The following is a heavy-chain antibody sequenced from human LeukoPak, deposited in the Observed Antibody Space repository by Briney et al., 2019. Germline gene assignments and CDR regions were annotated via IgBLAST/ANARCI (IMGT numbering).Heavy chain of an antibody. CDR1: GGSISSISYY. D-gene: IGHD6-19*01. CDR3: AREISGWYYESKYYFDY. CDR2: MYYSGRS. V-gene: IGHV4-39*07. J-gene: IGHJ4*02. Sequence: KPSETLSLICTVSGGSISSISYYWGWIRQPPGKGLEWIGSMYYSGRSYYNPSLKSRVTISVDTSKNYFSLKLSSVTAADTAVYYCAREISGWYYESKYYFDYWGQGTLVTVSS.